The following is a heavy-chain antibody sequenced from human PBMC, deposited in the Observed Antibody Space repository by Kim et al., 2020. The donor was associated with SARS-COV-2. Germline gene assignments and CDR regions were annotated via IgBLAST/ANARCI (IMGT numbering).Heavy chain of an antibody. D-gene: IGHD2-15*01. CDR3: VRYWASTGSTCYSPDAFDI. V-gene: IGHV3-48*03. Sequence: GGSLRLSCAASGFTFSNYEMNWVRQAPGKGLEWVSYISRSGNTIHYAGSVKGRFTISKDSAENSLYLQMNSLRAEDTAVYYCVRYWASTGSTCYSPDAFDIWGQGATVTVSS. CDR1: GFTFSNYE. CDR2: ISRSGNTI. J-gene: IGHJ3*02.